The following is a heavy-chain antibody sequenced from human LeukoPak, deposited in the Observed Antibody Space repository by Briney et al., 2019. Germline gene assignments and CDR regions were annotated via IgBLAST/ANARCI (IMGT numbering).Heavy chain of an antibody. CDR1: GYAVTELS. V-gene: IGHV1-24*01. J-gene: IGHJ6*04. CDR2: FDPEDGET. Sequence: GASVKVSCKVSGYAVTELSMHWVRQAPGKGLEWMGGFDPEDGETIYAQKFQGRVTMTEDTSTDTAYMELSSLRSEDTAVYYCATDPGYCSSTSCYPYGMDVWGKATTVTVSS. CDR3: ATDPGYCSSTSCYPYGMDV. D-gene: IGHD2-2*03.